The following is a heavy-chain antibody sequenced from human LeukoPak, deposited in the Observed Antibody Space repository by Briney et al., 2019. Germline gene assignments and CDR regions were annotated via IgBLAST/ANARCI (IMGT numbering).Heavy chain of an antibody. CDR1: GGSFSGYY. CDR2: INHSGST. J-gene: IGHJ5*02. CDR3: AKGEDCSGGSCYYQRDSYNWFDP. D-gene: IGHD2-15*01. V-gene: IGHV4-34*01. Sequence: PPETLSLTCAVYGGSFSGYYWSWIRQPPGKGLEWIGEINHSGSTNYNPSLKSRVTISVDTSKNQFSLKLSSVTAADTAVYYCAKGEDCSGGSCYYQRDSYNWFDPWGQGTLVTVSS.